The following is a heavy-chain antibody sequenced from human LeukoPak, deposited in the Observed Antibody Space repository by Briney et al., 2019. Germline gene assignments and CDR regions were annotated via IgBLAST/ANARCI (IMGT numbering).Heavy chain of an antibody. CDR2: IDKKENLHAT. D-gene: IGHD1-26*01. Sequence: GGALTLSCAASGFTLSGCAIHWVRQSGGKGLDWVGHIDKKENLHATVYAASVQGRFSLSRDDSKTTAFLHMNRLKTEDMALYYCTRDSGTYNWLDPWGEGTMVTVSS. CDR3: TRDSGTYNWLDP. V-gene: IGHV3-73*01. J-gene: IGHJ5*02. CDR1: GFTLSGCA.